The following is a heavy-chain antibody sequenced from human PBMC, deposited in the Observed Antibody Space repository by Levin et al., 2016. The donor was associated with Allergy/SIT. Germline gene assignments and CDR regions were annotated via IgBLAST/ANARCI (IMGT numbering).Heavy chain of an antibody. CDR3: ASHKSILTGYHIDY. J-gene: IGHJ4*02. V-gene: IGHV4-39*01. CDR2: IYYSGST. Sequence: WIRQPPGKGLEWIGSIYYSGSTYYNPSLKSRVTISVDTSKKQFSLKLSSVTAADTAVYYCASHKSILTGYHIDYWGQGTLVTVSS. D-gene: IGHD3-9*01.